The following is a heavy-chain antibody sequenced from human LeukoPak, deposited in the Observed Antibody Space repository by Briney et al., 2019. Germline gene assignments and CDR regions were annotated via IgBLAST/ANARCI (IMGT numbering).Heavy chain of an antibody. CDR1: GYSISSSYY. J-gene: IGHJ6*03. CDR2: IYYSGST. D-gene: IGHD6-13*01. Sequence: PSETLSLTCAVSGYSISSSYYWGWIRQPPGKGLEWIGSIYYSGSTYYNPSLKRRVTISVDTSKNQFSLKLSSVTAADTAVYYCAAYPRGQQPTFYYYYMDVWGKGTTVTVSS. CDR3: AAYPRGQQPTFYYYYMDV. V-gene: IGHV4-38-2*01.